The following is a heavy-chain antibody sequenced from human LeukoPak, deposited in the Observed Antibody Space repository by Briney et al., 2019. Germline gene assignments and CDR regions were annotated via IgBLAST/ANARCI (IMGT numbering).Heavy chain of an antibody. J-gene: IGHJ3*02. CDR1: TESMRSYY. CDR2: IHVSGST. V-gene: IGHV4-4*07. Sequence: SETLSLTCSMSTESMRSYYWSWIRQPAGKGLEFLGRIHVSGSTKYNPSLRGRITMSVDMSKKLFSLKLNSVTAADTAVYYCANKVEGNHAFNIWGQGTMVTVSS. CDR3: ANKVEGNHAFNI.